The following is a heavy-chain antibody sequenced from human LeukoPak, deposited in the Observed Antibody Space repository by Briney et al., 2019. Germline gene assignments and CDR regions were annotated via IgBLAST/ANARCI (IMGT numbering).Heavy chain of an antibody. J-gene: IGHJ4*02. CDR2: ISYDGSKK. V-gene: IGHV3-30*04. CDR1: GFTFSSSA. Sequence: GGSLRLSCAASGFTFSSSAMQWVRQAPGKGLEWVAVISYDGSKKYYADSVKGRFTISRDDSKNTLYLQMNGLRGEDTAVYYCARSRSASTSGWYDYFDYWGRGTLVTVSS. CDR3: ARSRSASTSGWYDYFDY. D-gene: IGHD6-19*01.